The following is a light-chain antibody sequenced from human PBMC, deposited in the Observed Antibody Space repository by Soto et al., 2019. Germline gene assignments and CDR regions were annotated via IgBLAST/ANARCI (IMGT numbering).Light chain of an antibody. J-gene: IGKJ1*01. CDR1: ETVTGKY. Sequence: EIVLTQSPGTLSLSPADRATLSCRASETVTGKYLAWYQQKVGQAPRLLIFAASNRATGIPDRFSGSGSGTDFTLTISRLEPEDFALYYCQHYGGSSWTFGQGTKVDIK. V-gene: IGKV3-20*01. CDR2: AAS. CDR3: QHYGGSSWT.